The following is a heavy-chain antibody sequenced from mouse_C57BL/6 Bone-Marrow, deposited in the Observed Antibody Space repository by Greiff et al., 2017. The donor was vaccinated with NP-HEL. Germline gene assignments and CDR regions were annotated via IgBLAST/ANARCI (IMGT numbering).Heavy chain of an antibody. V-gene: IGHV14-4*01. CDR2: IDPENGDT. J-gene: IGHJ4*01. CDR3: TTGGSSPYAMDY. D-gene: IGHD1-1*01. CDR1: GFNIKDDY. Sequence: VQLQQSGAELVRPGASVKLSCTASGFNIKDDYMHWVKQRPEQGLEWIGWIDPENGDTEYASKFQGKATITADTSSNAAYQQRSSLTSEDTAVYYCTTGGSSPYAMDYWGQGTSVTVSA.